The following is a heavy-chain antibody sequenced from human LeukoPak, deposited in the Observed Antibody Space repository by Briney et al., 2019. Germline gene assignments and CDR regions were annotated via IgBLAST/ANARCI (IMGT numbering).Heavy chain of an antibody. Sequence: ASVKVSCKASGYTFTSYGISWVRQAPGQGLEWMGWISAYNGNTNYAQKLQGRVTMTTDTSTSTAYMELRSLRSDDTAVYYCARDWGSLVSPRNLDYWGQGTLVTVSS. CDR2: ISAYNGNT. CDR1: GYTFTSYG. V-gene: IGHV1-18*01. CDR3: ARDWGSLVSPRNLDY. D-gene: IGHD2-21*01. J-gene: IGHJ4*02.